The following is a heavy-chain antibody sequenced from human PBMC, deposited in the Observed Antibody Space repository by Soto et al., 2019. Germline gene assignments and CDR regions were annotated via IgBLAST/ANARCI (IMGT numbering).Heavy chain of an antibody. V-gene: IGHV3-33*01. D-gene: IGHD2-2*01. Sequence: QVQLVESGGGVVQPGRSLRLSCAASGFTFSSHGMHWVRQAPGKGLEWVAIIWYDGRNKYYADSVKGRVTISRDNSKNTLYLQMNSLSCDDTAVYYCSRGGESSSDGYGMDVWGQGTTVTVSS. J-gene: IGHJ6*02. CDR2: IWYDGRNK. CDR3: SRGGESSSDGYGMDV. CDR1: GFTFSSHG.